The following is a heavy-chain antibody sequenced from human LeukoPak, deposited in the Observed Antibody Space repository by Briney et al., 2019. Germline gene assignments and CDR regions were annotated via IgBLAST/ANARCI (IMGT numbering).Heavy chain of an antibody. Sequence: GAAVKVSFKASGYSFPIYDISWVRQAPGQGREGMGWISTYNGNTKYAQKLQRRVTMTTDTSTSTAYMELRSLRSDDTALYYCASDAYNRAERFQHWGQGTLVTVSS. CDR1: GYSFPIYD. CDR2: ISTYNGNT. CDR3: ASDAYNRAERFQH. J-gene: IGHJ1*01. V-gene: IGHV1-18*01. D-gene: IGHD5-24*01.